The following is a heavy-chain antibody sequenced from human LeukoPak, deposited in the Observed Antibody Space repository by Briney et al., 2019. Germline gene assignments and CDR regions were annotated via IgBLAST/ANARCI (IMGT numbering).Heavy chain of an antibody. CDR3: ARGDSSGWYGGGGYYYYYYMDV. V-gene: IGHV4-34*01. Sequence: GTLRLSCAGSGFTFSSCGMSWIRQPPGKGLEWIGEINHSGSTNYNPSLKSRVTISVDTSKNQFSLKLSSVTAADTAVYYCARGDSSGWYGGGGYYYYYYMDVWGKGTTVTVSS. CDR1: GFTFSSCG. D-gene: IGHD6-19*01. J-gene: IGHJ6*03. CDR2: INHSGST.